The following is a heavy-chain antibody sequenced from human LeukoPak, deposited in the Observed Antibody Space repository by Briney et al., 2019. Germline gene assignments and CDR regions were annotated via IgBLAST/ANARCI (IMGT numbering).Heavy chain of an antibody. D-gene: IGHD6-13*01. J-gene: IGHJ4*02. CDR1: GGSISSYY. CDR3: ARGRGSSWYYFDS. CDR2: IYASGNT. V-gene: IGHV4-4*07. Sequence: PSETLSLTCTVSGGSISSYYWSWVRQPAGKGLEWIWRIYASGNTNYNPSLKGRVTMTVDTSKNQFSLNLSSVTAADTAVYYCARGRGSSWYYFDSWGQGTLVTVSS.